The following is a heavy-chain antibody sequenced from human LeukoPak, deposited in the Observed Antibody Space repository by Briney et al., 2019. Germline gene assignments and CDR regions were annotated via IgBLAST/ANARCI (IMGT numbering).Heavy chain of an antibody. CDR1: GGYLSSGTW. D-gene: IGHD6-13*01. CDR3: AKEGIVSAGSAAFYI. V-gene: IGHV4-4*02. Sequence: SETLSLTCVGSGGYLSSGTWWSWVRQPPGKGLECIGEIYHSGSTKYNPALQSRVTISVDKSKNQFFLKLTSVTAAGTAVYYCAKEGIVSAGSAAFYIWGQGAMVTVSS. CDR2: IYHSGST. J-gene: IGHJ3*02.